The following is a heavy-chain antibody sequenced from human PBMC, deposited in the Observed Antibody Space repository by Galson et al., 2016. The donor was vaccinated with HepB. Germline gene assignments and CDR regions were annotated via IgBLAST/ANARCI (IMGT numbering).Heavy chain of an antibody. D-gene: IGHD4-17*01. Sequence: SLRLSRAASRSTFSRQSMNWHRQAPGKGLEWVSSISSSSTYIYYADSVRGRFPLPSDDAKNSVYLQMNSLRAEDTAVYYCARDLGDYRGMDVWGQGTTVTVSS. V-gene: IGHV3-21*01. CDR2: ISSSSTYI. J-gene: IGHJ6*02. CDR1: RSTFSRQS. CDR3: ARDLGDYRGMDV.